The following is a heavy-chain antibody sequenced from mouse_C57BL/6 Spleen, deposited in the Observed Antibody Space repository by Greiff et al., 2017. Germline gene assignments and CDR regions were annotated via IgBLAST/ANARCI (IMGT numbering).Heavy chain of an antibody. V-gene: IGHV14-4*01. D-gene: IGHD2-3*01. CDR3: AIIYDGMAY. CDR1: GFNIKDDY. Sequence: EVKLQQSGAELVRPGASVKLSCTASGFNIKDDYMHWVKQRPEQGLEWIGWIDPENGDTEYASKFQGKATITADTSSNTAYLQLSSLTSEDTAVYYCAIIYDGMAYWGQGTLVTVSA. CDR2: IDPENGDT. J-gene: IGHJ3*01.